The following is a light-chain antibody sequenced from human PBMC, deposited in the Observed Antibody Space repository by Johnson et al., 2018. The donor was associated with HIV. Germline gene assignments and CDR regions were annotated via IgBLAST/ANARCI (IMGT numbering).Light chain of an antibody. J-gene: IGLJ1*01. Sequence: QPVLTQPPSVSAAPGQKVTISCSGSSSNIGNNYVSWYQQLPGTAPKLLIYDNNKRPSGIPDRFSGSKSGTSATMGLTGLQTGDEADYYCGTWDISLSVYVFGTGTKVTVL. CDR1: SSNIGNNY. CDR2: DNN. V-gene: IGLV1-51*01. CDR3: GTWDISLSVYV.